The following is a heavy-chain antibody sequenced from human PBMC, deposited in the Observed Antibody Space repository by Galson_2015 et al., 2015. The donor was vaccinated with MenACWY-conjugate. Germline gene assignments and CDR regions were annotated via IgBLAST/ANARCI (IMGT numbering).Heavy chain of an antibody. Sequence: SVKVSCKASGYTFTSYAMHWVRQAPGQRLEWMGWINAGNGNTKYSQKFQGRVTITRDTSASTAYMELGSLRSEDTAVYYCAREGGYCRGATCYSNAFDVWGQGTMVTVSS. J-gene: IGHJ3*01. CDR2: INAGNGNT. CDR3: AREGGYCRGATCYSNAFDV. D-gene: IGHD2-15*01. CDR1: GYTFTSYA. V-gene: IGHV1-3*01.